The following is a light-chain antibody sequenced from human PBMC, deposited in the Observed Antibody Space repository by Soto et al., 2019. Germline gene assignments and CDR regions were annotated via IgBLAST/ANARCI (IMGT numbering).Light chain of an antibody. CDR2: AVS. Sequence: AIQMTQSPSSLSASVGDRVTITCRASQGIRSDLGWYQQKPGKAPKVLIYAVSFLQSGVPSRFSGSGSGTDFTLTINSLQPEDFATYYCLQDYNYPRTFGQGTKVDIK. V-gene: IGKV1-6*01. CDR3: LQDYNYPRT. CDR1: QGIRSD. J-gene: IGKJ1*01.